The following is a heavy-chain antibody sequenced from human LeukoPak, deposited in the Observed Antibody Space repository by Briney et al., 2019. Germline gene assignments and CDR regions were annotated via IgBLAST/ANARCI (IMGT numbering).Heavy chain of an antibody. CDR2: IHYSGFT. V-gene: IGHV4-30-4*01. Sequence: PSQTLSLTCTVSGGSISSGDYYWSWIRQVPGRGLEWIGYIHYSGFTDYNPSLKSRVTISEDTPKNQFSLRLTSVTAADTAVYYCARLVGSSSYYFDYWGQGTLVTVSS. CDR1: GGSISSGDYY. CDR3: ARLVGSSSYYFDY. J-gene: IGHJ4*02. D-gene: IGHD6-13*01.